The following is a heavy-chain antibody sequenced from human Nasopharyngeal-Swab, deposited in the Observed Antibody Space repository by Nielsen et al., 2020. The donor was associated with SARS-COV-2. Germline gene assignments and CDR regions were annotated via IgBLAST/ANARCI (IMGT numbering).Heavy chain of an antibody. Sequence: GESLKISCAASGFTFSSNYMSWVRQAPGKGLEWVSVIYSGGSTYYADSVKGRFTISRDNSKNTLYLQMNSLRAEDTAVYYCARDRGGVYYYYGMDVWGQGTTVTVSS. CDR3: ARDRGGVYYYYGMDV. J-gene: IGHJ6*02. V-gene: IGHV3-53*01. CDR2: IYSGGST. D-gene: IGHD3-10*01. CDR1: GFTFSSNY.